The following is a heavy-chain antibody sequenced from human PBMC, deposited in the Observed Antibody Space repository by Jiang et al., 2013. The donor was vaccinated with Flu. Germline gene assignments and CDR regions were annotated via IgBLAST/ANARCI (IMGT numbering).Heavy chain of an antibody. CDR1: GFTFSSYG. Sequence: VQPGRSLRLSCAASGFTFSSYGMHWVRQAPGKGLEWVAVISYDGSNKYYADSVEGRFTISRDNSKNTLYLQMNSLWPEDTAVYYCAKQLRPYCSSTSCYGEGFDYWGQGTLVTVSS. CDR3: AKQLRPYCSSTSCYGEGFDY. D-gene: IGHD2-2*01. CDR2: ISYDGSNK. V-gene: IGHV3-30*18. J-gene: IGHJ4*02.